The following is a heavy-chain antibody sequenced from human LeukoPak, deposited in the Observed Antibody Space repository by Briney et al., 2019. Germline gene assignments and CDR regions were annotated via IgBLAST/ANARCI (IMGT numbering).Heavy chain of an antibody. CDR1: GYTFTGYY. D-gene: IGHD3-3*01. CDR2: INTYSGYT. CDR3: ARARGVGVYYFDY. V-gene: IGHV1-18*04. J-gene: IGHJ4*02. Sequence: ASVKVSCKASGYTFTGYYMHWVRQAPGQGLEWMGWINTYSGYTNYAQNLQGRVTMTTDTSTSTAYMELRSLRSDDTAVYYCARARGVGVYYFDYWGQGTLVTVSS.